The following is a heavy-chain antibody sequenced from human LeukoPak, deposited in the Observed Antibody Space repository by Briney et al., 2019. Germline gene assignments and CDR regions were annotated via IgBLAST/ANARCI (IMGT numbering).Heavy chain of an antibody. CDR1: GFTFSSYG. J-gene: IGHJ4*02. Sequence: GGSLRLSCAASGFTFSSYGMHWVRQAPGKGLEWVAVIWYDGNNKYYADFVKGRFTISRDNSKNTLYLQLNSLRAEDTAVYNCARDHRFSFDYWGQGTLVTVSS. D-gene: IGHD3-10*01. CDR2: IWYDGNNK. V-gene: IGHV3-33*01. CDR3: ARDHRFSFDY.